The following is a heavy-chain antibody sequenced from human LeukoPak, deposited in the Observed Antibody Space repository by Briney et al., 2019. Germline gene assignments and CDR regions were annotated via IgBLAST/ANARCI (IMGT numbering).Heavy chain of an antibody. CDR1: GGSVSSADSS. J-gene: IGHJ4*02. D-gene: IGHD2-15*01. CDR3: ARGFDDYYAASGATWVYFDY. Sequence: SQTLSLTCDVSGGSVSSADSSWSWIRQPPGKGLEWIGFIFHGGSSYYNPSLKSRVTISIDRSKNQFSLELNSVTAADTAVYYCARGFDDYYAASGATWVYFDYWGQGSLVTVSS. V-gene: IGHV4-30-2*01. CDR2: IFHGGSS.